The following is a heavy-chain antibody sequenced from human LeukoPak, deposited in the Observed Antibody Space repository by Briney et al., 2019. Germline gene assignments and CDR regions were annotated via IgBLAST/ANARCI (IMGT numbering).Heavy chain of an antibody. CDR3: AGAKRYCSSTSCPIEYSSSSEPRPPFDY. V-gene: IGHV4-34*01. CDR2: INHSGST. CDR1: GGSFSGYC. Sequence: SETLSLTCAVYGGSFSGYCWSWIRQPPGKGLEWIGEINHSGSTNYNPSLKSRVTISVDTSKNQFSLKLSSVTAADTAVYYCAGAKRYCSSTSCPIEYSSSSEPRPPFDYWGQGTLVTVSS. D-gene: IGHD2-2*01. J-gene: IGHJ4*02.